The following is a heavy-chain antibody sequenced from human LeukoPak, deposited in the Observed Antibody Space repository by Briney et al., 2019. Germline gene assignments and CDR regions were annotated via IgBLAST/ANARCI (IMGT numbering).Heavy chain of an antibody. J-gene: IGHJ4*02. CDR1: GYTFNNYA. CDR2: INTNTGNP. D-gene: IGHD6-19*01. CDR3: ARDPVPGRFDY. Sequence: ASVNVSCKASGYTFNNYAMNWVRQAPGQGLEWMGWINTNTGNPTYAQGFTGRFVFSLDTSVNTAYLQISSLKAEDTAVYYCARDPVPGRFDYWGQGTLVTVSS. V-gene: IGHV7-4-1*02.